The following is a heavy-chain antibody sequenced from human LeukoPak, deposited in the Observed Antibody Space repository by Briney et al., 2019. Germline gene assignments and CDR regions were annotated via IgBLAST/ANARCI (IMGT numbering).Heavy chain of an antibody. D-gene: IGHD2-2*01. Sequence: GGSLRLSCAASGFTFSSYGMHWVRQAPGKGLEWVAVISYDGSNKYYADSVKGRFTISRGNSKNTLYLQMNSLRAEDTAVYYCAKDNEICASSSCYSGYYAMDVWGQGTTVIVSS. CDR3: AKDNEICASSSCYSGYYAMDV. CDR2: ISYDGSNK. CDR1: GFTFSSYG. V-gene: IGHV3-30*18. J-gene: IGHJ6*02.